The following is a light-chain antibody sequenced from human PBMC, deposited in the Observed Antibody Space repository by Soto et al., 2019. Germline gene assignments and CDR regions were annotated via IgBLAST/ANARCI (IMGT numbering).Light chain of an antibody. V-gene: IGLV1-40*01. J-gene: IGLJ2*01. CDR2: GNS. CDR3: HSYDSGRSGLVV. CDR1: SSNIGAGYD. Sequence: QSVLTQPPSASGSPGQRVTISCTGSSSNIGAGYDVHWYQQLPGTAPKLLIYGNSNRPSGVPDRFSGSKSGTSTSLAITGLEAEDEDDYDYHSYDSGRSGLVVFGGGTKLTVL.